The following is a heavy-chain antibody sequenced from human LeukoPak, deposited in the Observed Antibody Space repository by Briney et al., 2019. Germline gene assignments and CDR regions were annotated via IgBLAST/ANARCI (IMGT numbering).Heavy chain of an antibody. CDR1: GFTFSRYS. J-gene: IGHJ2*01. D-gene: IGHD3-3*01. CDR3: ARDPGGYEYFDL. V-gene: IGHV3-21*01. Sequence: GGSLRLSCAASGFTFSRYSMNWVRQAPGKGLVWVSSISSSSSYIYYADSVKGRFTISRDNAKNSLYLQMNSLRAEDTAVYYCARDPGGYEYFDLWGRGTLVTVSS. CDR2: ISSSSSYI.